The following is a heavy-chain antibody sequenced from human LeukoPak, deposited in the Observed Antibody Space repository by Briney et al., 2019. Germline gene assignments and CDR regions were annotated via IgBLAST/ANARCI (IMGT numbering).Heavy chain of an antibody. Sequence: GRSLRLSCAASGFTFSSYSMNWVRQAPGKGLEWVSSISSSSSYIYYADSVKGRFTISRDNAKNSLYLQMNSLRAEDTAVYYCARPQRITIFGVVINGMDVWGQGTTVTVSS. CDR3: ARPQRITIFGVVINGMDV. CDR2: ISSSSSYI. V-gene: IGHV3-21*01. CDR1: GFTFSSYS. D-gene: IGHD3-3*01. J-gene: IGHJ6*02.